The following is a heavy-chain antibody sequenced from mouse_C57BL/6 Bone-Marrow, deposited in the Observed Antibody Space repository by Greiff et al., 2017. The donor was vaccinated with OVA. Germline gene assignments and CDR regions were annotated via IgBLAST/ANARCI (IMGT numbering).Heavy chain of an antibody. V-gene: IGHV1-64*01. CDR3: ARAYGSSYWYFDV. D-gene: IGHD1-1*01. J-gene: IGHJ1*03. CDR2: IHPNSGST. Sequence: QVQLQQPGAELVKPGASVKLSCKASGYTFTSYWMHWVKQRPGQGLEWIGMIHPNSGSTNYNEKFKSKATLTVDKSSSTAYMQLSSLTSEDAADYYCARAYGSSYWYFDVWGTGTTVTVSS. CDR1: GYTFTSYW.